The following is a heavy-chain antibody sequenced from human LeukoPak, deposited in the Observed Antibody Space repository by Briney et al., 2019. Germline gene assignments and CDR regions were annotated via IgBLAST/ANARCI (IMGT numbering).Heavy chain of an antibody. D-gene: IGHD2-2*01. CDR1: GFTFSSYS. CDR2: ISSSSSYI. V-gene: IGHV3-21*01. J-gene: IGHJ6*03. CDR3: GYCSSTSCPGGGYYYYMDV. Sequence: GGSLRLSCAASGFTFSSYSMNWVRQAPGKGLEWVSSISSSSSYIYYADSVKGRFTISRDNAKNSLYLQMNSLRAEDTAVYYCGYCSSTSCPGGGYYYYMDVWGKGTTVTISS.